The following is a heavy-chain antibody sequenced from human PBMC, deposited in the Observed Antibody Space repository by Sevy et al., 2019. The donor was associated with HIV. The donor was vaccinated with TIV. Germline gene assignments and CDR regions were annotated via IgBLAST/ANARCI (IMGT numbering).Heavy chain of an antibody. Sequence: RQSQTLSLTRAISGDSVSRNSAAWNWIRQSPSRGLEWLGRTYYRSKWYNDYAVSVKSRITINPDTSKNQLSLQLYAVTPADTAVYCCAKYGYGAYYGMDVWGQGTTVTVSS. J-gene: IGHJ6*02. CDR3: AKYGYGAYYGMDV. V-gene: IGHV6-1*01. D-gene: IGHD5-18*01. CDR2: TYYRSKWYN. CDR1: GDSVSRNSAA.